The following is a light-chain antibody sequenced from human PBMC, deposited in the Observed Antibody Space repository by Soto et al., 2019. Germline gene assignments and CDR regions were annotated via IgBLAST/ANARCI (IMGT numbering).Light chain of an antibody. J-gene: IGKJ4*01. CDR1: QSINNL. CDR3: EQYDSYSLT. Sequence: DVQMTQSPSTLSASVGDRVTITCRASQSINNLLAWYQQKPGKAPTFLIYDVSTLEGGVPSRFSSSGSGTEFAITVSSLEPEDVATYCCEQYDSYSLTFCGGTRVQIK. CDR2: DVS. V-gene: IGKV1-5*01.